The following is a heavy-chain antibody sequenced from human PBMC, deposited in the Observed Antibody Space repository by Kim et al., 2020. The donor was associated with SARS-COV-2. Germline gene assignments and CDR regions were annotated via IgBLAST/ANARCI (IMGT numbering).Heavy chain of an antibody. V-gene: IGHV3-53*01. CDR3: SRDVMRRDDY. D-gene: IGHD2-21*01. J-gene: IGHJ4*02. CDR1: GFTFSMYS. CDR2: TYRSGVS. Sequence: GGSLRLSCEASGFTFSMYSMNWVRQAPGKGLEWVSVTYRSGVSEYADSVKGRFTASRDNSKNTLHLQMSSLRAEDTAIYYCSRDVMRRDDYWGQGTLVTV.